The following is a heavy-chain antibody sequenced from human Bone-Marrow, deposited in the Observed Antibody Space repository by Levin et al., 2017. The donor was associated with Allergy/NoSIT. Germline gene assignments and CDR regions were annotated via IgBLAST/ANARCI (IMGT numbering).Heavy chain of an antibody. CDR3: ARQLGGTSRYFDY. CDR1: GGPITTTNW. CDR2: VYHSGTT. V-gene: IGHV4-4*02. D-gene: IGHD2-15*01. J-gene: IGHJ4*02. Sequence: PSETLSLTCTVSGGPITTTNWWSWVRQAPGKGLEYIGEVYHSGTTSYNPSLKSRVTISVDKTNNQFSLRVTSVTAADTAIYYCARQLGGTSRYFDYWGQGTLVTVSS.